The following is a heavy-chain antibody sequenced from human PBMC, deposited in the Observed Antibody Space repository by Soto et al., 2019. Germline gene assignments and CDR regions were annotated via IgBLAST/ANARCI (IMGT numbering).Heavy chain of an antibody. CDR2: IYYSGST. D-gene: IGHD3-10*01. CDR3: ARPSTYYGLDY. CDR1: GGSISSSSYY. V-gene: IGHV4-39*01. Sequence: NPSETLSLTCTASGGSISSSSYYWGWIRQPPGKGLEWIGSIYYSGSTYYNPSLKSRVTISVDTSKNQFSLKLSSVTAADTAVYYCARPSTYYGLDYWGQGTLVTVSS. J-gene: IGHJ4*02.